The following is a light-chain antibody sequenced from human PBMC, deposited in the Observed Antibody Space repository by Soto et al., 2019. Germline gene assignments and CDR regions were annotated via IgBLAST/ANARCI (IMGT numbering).Light chain of an antibody. Sequence: ESVFTQSPSTVSLSPGERATLHCRASQSVSSYLAWYQQKPGQAPRLLIYDASNRATGIPARFSGSGSGTDFTLTISSLEPEDFAVYYCQQRSNWPPLTFGGGTNVDIK. CDR2: DAS. CDR3: QQRSNWPPLT. J-gene: IGKJ4*01. CDR1: QSVSSY. V-gene: IGKV3-11*01.